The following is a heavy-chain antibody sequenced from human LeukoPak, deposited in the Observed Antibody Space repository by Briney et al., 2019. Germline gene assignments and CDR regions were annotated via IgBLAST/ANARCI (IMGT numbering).Heavy chain of an antibody. CDR3: ARVQTLEVGWFDP. D-gene: IGHD3-3*01. CDR1: GYTFTQFA. J-gene: IGHJ5*02. Sequence: ASVKVSCKTSGYTFTQFAINWMRQAPGQGLEWMGGIIPIFGTANYAQKFQGRVTITADESTSTAYMELSSLRSEDTAVYYCARVQTLEVGWFDPWGQGTLVTVSS. CDR2: IIPIFGTA. V-gene: IGHV1-69*13.